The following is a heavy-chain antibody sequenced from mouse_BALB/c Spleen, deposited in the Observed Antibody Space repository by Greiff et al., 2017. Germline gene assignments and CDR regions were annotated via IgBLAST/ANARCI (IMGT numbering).Heavy chain of an antibody. CDR3: TRGRYDEGDYYAMDD. Sequence: EVKLVESGGGLVKPGGSLKLSCAASGFTFSSYTMSWVRQTPEKRLEWVATISSGGSYTYYPDSVKGRCTISRDNAKNNLYLQMSSRKSEDTAMYYCTRGRYDEGDYYAMDDWGQGTSVTVSS. D-gene: IGHD2-14*01. J-gene: IGHJ4*01. V-gene: IGHV5-6-4*01. CDR2: ISSGGSYT. CDR1: GFTFSSYT.